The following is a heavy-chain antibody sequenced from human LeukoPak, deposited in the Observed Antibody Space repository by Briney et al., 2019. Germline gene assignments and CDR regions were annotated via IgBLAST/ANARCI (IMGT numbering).Heavy chain of an antibody. CDR3: ARRGRWLVSKWFDP. D-gene: IGHD6-19*01. CDR1: GYSFTNYW. J-gene: IGHJ5*02. V-gene: IGHV5-51*01. Sequence: GESLKISCKGSGYSFTNYWIGWVRQMPGKGLEWMGLIFPGDSDTRYSPSFQGQVTISADKSLNTAYPQWSSLKASDTAIYCCARRGRWLVSKWFDPWGQGTLVTVSS. CDR2: IFPGDSDT.